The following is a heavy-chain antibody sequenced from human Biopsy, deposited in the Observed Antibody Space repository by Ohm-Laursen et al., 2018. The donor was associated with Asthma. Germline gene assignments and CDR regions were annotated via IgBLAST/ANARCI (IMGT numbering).Heavy chain of an antibody. CDR2: IYYSGTT. Sequence: GTLSLTCSLSSGSGGYMRRGNYYWGWIRQPPGKGLEWIGSIYYSGTTYYNPSLESRVTVSADTSKNQFSQKLSSVTAADTAVYYCVRGSSSWHHGPFHYYYGLDVWGQGTTATVSS. V-gene: IGHV4-39*01. D-gene: IGHD6-13*01. CDR3: VRGSSSWHHGPFHYYYGLDV. CDR1: SGSGGYMRRGNYY. J-gene: IGHJ6*02.